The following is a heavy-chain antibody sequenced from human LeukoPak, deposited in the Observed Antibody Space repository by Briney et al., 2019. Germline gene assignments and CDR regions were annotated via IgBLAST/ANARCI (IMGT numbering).Heavy chain of an antibody. CDR1: GGSFSGYY. Sequence: SETLSLTCAVYGGSFSGYYWSWIRQPPGKGLEWIGEINHSGSTNYNPSLKSRVTISVDTSKNQFSLKLSSVTAADTAVYYCARSRPPPPYGSGSYNYWGQGILVTVSS. CDR3: ARSRPPPPYGSGSYNY. J-gene: IGHJ4*02. D-gene: IGHD3-10*01. CDR2: INHSGST. V-gene: IGHV4-34*01.